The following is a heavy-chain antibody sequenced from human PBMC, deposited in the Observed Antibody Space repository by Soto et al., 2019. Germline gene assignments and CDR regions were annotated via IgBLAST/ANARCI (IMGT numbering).Heavy chain of an antibody. D-gene: IGHD3-9*01. J-gene: IGHJ3*02. V-gene: IGHV4-61*08. CDR3: ARHDYYHRTFDI. Sequence: SETLSLTCLVSGGSVGTGAYYWIWIRQPPGKGLEWIGYTLYSGSPNYNPSLQSLQSRVTISVDTSRNQFSLRLTSVTAADTALYYCARHDYYHRTFDIWGQGTLVTVSS. CDR1: GGSVGTGAYY. CDR2: TLYSGSP.